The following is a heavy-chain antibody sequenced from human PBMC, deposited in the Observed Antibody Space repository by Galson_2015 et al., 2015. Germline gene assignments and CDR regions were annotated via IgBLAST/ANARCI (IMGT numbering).Heavy chain of an antibody. V-gene: IGHV3-7*04. CDR1: GFIFGNYW. CDR3: GRHTVANDVLSSYS. D-gene: IGHD3-9*01. J-gene: IGHJ4*02. Sequence: SLRLSCAASGFIFGNYWISWVRQAPGKGLEWVANIRRDGRATFYVDSVRGRFTISRDNAKNSLYLQMNSLRGDDKAVYYCGRHTVANDVLSSYSWGQGALVTVSS. CDR2: IRRDGRAT.